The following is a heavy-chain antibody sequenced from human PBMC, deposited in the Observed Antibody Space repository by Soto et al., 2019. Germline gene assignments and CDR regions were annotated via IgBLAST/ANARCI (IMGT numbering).Heavy chain of an antibody. J-gene: IGHJ3*02. Sequence: QVQLQQWGAGLLKPSETLSLTCAVYGGSFSGYYWSWIRQPPGKGLAWIGEINHSGSTNYNPSLKSRVPLSVDTSKNQIALKLSSVTAADTAVYYCATQNPLDFRRVEVATIFHDGFAIWGQGTMVTVSS. D-gene: IGHD5-12*01. CDR1: GGSFSGYY. V-gene: IGHV4-34*01. CDR2: INHSGST. CDR3: ATQNPLDFRRVEVATIFHDGFAI.